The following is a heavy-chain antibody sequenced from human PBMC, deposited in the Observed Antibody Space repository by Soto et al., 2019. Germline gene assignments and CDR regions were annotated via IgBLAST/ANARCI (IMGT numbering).Heavy chain of an antibody. CDR3: ASRSGRRLRWLYFDY. Sequence: QVQLQESGPGLVKPSQTLSLTCTVSGGSISSGGYYWSWIRQHPGKGLEWIGYIYYSGSTYYNPSLNSRVTMSVDTSKNQFSLKLSSVTAADTAVYYCASRSGRRLRWLYFDYWGQGTLVTVSS. V-gene: IGHV4-31*03. J-gene: IGHJ4*02. CDR1: GGSISSGGYY. D-gene: IGHD4-17*01. CDR2: IYYSGST.